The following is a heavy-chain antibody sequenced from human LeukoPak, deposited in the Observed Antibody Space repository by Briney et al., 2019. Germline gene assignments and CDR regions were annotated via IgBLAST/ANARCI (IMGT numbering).Heavy chain of an antibody. J-gene: IGHJ4*02. Sequence: GGSLRLSCAASGFTFSDYYMSWIRQAPGKGLEWVSYISSSGSTIYYADSVKGRFTISRDNAKNSLYLQMNSLRAEDTAVYYCAKDPLRQVLRFLEWLLYFDYWGQGTLVTVSS. CDR2: ISSSGSTI. D-gene: IGHD3-3*01. CDR3: AKDPLRQVLRFLEWLLYFDY. CDR1: GFTFSDYY. V-gene: IGHV3-11*01.